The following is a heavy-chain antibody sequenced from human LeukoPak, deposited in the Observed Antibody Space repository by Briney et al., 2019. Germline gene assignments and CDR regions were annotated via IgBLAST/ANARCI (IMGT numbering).Heavy chain of an antibody. V-gene: IGHV1-69*13. CDR3: VIGESYGIIYMDV. Sequence: ASVKVSCKASGGTFSSYAISWVRQAPGQGLEWMGGIIPIFGTANYAQKFQGRVTITADESTSTAYMELSSLRSEDTAVYYCVIGESYGIIYMDVWGKGTTVTVSS. CDR2: IIPIFGTA. D-gene: IGHD3-10*01. CDR1: GGTFSSYA. J-gene: IGHJ6*03.